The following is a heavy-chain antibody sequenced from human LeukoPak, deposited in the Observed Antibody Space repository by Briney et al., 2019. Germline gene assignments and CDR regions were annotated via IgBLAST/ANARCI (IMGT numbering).Heavy chain of an antibody. CDR3: ARRLTQYDCFDP. V-gene: IGHV3-48*02. Sequence: QTGGSLRLSCAASRFTFSSYSMNWVRQAPGKGLEWVSYISSSSSTIYYADSVKGRFTISRDNAKNSLYLQMNSLRDEDTAVYYCARRLTQYDCFDPWGQGILVTVSS. J-gene: IGHJ5*02. D-gene: IGHD2-2*01. CDR2: ISSSSSTI. CDR1: RFTFSSYS.